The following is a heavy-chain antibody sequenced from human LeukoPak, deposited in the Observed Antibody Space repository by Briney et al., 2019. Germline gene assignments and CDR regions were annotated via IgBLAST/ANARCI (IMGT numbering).Heavy chain of an antibody. CDR3: ARHYSSSWYVWYFDL. D-gene: IGHD6-13*01. Sequence: GASVKVSCKASGYTFTSYAMHWVRQAPGQRLEWMGWINAGNGNTKYSQKFQGRVTITRDTSASTAYMELSSLRSEDTAVYYCARHYSSSWYVWYFDLWGRGTLVTVSS. J-gene: IGHJ2*01. V-gene: IGHV1-3*01. CDR1: GYTFTSYA. CDR2: INAGNGNT.